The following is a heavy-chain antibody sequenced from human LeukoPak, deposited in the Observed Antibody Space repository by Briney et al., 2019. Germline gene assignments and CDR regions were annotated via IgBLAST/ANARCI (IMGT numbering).Heavy chain of an antibody. CDR1: GYTFTSYY. CDR2: INPSGGST. D-gene: IGHD1-1*01. Sequence: ASVKVSCKASGYTFTSYYMHWVRQAPGQGLEWMGIINPSGGSTSYAQKFQGRVTMTRDTSTSTVYMELSSLRSDDTAVYYCARDRPGFGTIESPEYWGQGTLVTVSS. V-gene: IGHV1-46*01. J-gene: IGHJ4*02. CDR3: ARDRPGFGTIESPEY.